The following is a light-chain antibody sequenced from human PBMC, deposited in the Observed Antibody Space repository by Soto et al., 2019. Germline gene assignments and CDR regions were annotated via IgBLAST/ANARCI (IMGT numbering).Light chain of an antibody. V-gene: IGLV2-14*03. CDR3: SSDTTSNTVV. CDR2: DVS. CDR1: SGDMGGLNS. Sequence: QSALTQPASVSGSPGQSITISCTETSGDMGGLNSVSWYQHHPGKAPKLLIFDVSKRPSGVSFRFSGSESGNTASLTISGLQAEDEADYYCSSDTTSNTVVFGGGTKLTVL. J-gene: IGLJ2*01.